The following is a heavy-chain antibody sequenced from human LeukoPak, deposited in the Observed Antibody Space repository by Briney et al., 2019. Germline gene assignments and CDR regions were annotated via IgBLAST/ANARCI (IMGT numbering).Heavy chain of an antibody. CDR2: MHPGNGNT. CDR3: AREGSYCVGGDCYSFDF. D-gene: IGHD2-21*02. V-gene: IGHV1-2*02. J-gene: IGHJ4*02. CDR1: GYRFISNY. Sequence: VSVKVSCKASGYRFISNYIQWVRQAPGLGPEWMGWMHPGNGNTRYAEKFQGRVTMTRDTSINTAYMDLSSLRSDDTAVYYCAREGSYCVGGDCYSFDFWGQGTLITVSS.